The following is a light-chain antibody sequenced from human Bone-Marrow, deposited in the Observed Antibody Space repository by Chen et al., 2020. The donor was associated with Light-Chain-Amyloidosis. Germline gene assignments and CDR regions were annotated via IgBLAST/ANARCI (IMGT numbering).Light chain of an antibody. Sequence: YVLTQPPSASGTPGHRVTIAGAGASSNIGINNVYWYQHLPGAAPKLLIHRNNQRPSGVPDRFSASESGPSAFLAISGLRSEDEADYYCAAWDGSLSGYVFVTGTKVIVL. CDR2: RNN. CDR1: SSNIGINN. CDR3: AAWDGSLSGYV. J-gene: IGLJ1*01. V-gene: IGLV1-47*01.